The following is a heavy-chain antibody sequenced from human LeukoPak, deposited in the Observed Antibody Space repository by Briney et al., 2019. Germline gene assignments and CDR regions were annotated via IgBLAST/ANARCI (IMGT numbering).Heavy chain of an antibody. CDR1: GFAFSDYE. CDR2: ISGSGSTI. J-gene: IGHJ4*02. Sequence: GGSLRLSCAASGFAFSDYEMHWVRQAPGKGPEWVSYISGSGSTIYYADSVKGRFTISRDNAKNSLYLQMNSLRAEDTAVYYCAREGSLPYWGQGTLVTVSS. V-gene: IGHV3-48*03. CDR3: AREGSLPY.